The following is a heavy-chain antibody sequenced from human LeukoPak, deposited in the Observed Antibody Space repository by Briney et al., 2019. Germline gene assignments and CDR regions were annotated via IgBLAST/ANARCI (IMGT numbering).Heavy chain of an antibody. J-gene: IGHJ6*02. CDR1: GFIFSSNS. CDR3: ARDMDV. CDR2: ISSNSAYI. V-gene: IGHV3-21*01. Sequence: GGSLRLSCAASGFIFSSNSMNWVRQDPGKGLEWVSSISSNSAYIYYADSVKGRFTISRDKAKNSLYLQMNSLRAEDTAVYYCARDMDVWGQGTTVTVSS.